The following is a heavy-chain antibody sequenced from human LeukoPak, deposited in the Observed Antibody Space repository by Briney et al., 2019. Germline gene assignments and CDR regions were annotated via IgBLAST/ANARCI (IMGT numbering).Heavy chain of an antibody. CDR2: IYYSGST. CDR1: GGSISSGGYY. CDR3: ARDRMDAFDI. V-gene: IGHV4-31*03. J-gene: IGHJ3*02. Sequence: SQTLFLTCTVSGGSISSGGYYWSWIRQHPGKGLEWIGYIYYSGSTYYNPSLKSRVTISVDTSKNQFSLELSSVTAADTAVYCCARDRMDAFDIWGQGTMVTVSS. D-gene: IGHD1-14*01.